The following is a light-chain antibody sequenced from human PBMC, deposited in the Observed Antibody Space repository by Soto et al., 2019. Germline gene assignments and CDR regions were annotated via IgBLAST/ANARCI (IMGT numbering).Light chain of an antibody. V-gene: IGLV2-14*01. Sequence: QSALTQPASVSGSPGQSITISCTGTSSDVGGYNYVFWYQQHPGKAPKLIIYEVSNRPSGVSNRFSGSKSGNTASLTISGLQAEDEADYYCYSYTSKSTGVFGTGTKLTVL. CDR1: SSDVGGYNY. J-gene: IGLJ1*01. CDR3: YSYTSKSTGV. CDR2: EVS.